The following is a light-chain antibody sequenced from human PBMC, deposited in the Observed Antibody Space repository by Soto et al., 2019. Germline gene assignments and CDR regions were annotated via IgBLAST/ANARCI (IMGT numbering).Light chain of an antibody. CDR2: KAS. Sequence: DIQMTQSPSTLSASVEDRVTITCRASQSINTWLAWYQLKPGRAPKLLIYKASTLESGVPSRFSGSGSGTEFTLTISSLQPDDFATYYCQQYQTYSQFGQGTKVEIK. CDR3: QQYQTYSQ. CDR1: QSINTW. V-gene: IGKV1-5*03. J-gene: IGKJ1*01.